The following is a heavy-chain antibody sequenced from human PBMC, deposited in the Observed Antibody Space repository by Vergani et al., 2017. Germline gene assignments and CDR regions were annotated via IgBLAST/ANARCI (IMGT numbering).Heavy chain of an antibody. CDR3: ARGEGGGINGYSSSLLDY. Sequence: QVQLVESGGGVVQPGRSLRLSCAASGFTFRSYAMHWVRQAPGKGLEWVAVISYDGSNKYYADSVKGRFTISRDNSKNTLYLQMNSLRAEDTAVYYCARGEGGGINGYSSSLLDYWGQGTLVTVSS. CDR2: ISYDGSNK. D-gene: IGHD6-6*01. V-gene: IGHV3-30*04. J-gene: IGHJ4*02. CDR1: GFTFRSYA.